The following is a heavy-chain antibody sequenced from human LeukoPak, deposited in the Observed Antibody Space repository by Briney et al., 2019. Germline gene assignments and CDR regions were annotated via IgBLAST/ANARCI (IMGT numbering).Heavy chain of an antibody. CDR3: AREGGSSGYDNRHY. CDR2: ARTSGSNT. Sequence: GGSLRLSCAASGFTFSNYAMSWVRQAPGRGLVWVTCARTSGSNTYYADSVRGRFTISRDNPTNILYLHGNSLRAEDTAVYYCAREGGSSGYDNRHYWGQGILVTVSA. V-gene: IGHV3-23*01. CDR1: GFTFSNYA. J-gene: IGHJ4*02. D-gene: IGHD3-22*01.